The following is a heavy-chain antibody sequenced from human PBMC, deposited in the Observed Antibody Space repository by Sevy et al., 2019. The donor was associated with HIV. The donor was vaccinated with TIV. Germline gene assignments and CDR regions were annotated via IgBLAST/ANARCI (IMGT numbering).Heavy chain of an antibody. CDR3: ASLPNNYYDSSGSSGDDAFDI. J-gene: IGHJ3*02. D-gene: IGHD3-22*01. CDR1: GFTFSSYG. CDR2: IWNDRSNK. Sequence: GGSLRLSCAASGFTFSSYGMHWVRQAPGKGLEWVAVIWNDRSNKHYAASVKGRFTISRDNSKNTLYLQMNSLRAEDTAVYYCASLPNNYYDSSGSSGDDAFDIWGQGTMVTVSS. V-gene: IGHV3-33*01.